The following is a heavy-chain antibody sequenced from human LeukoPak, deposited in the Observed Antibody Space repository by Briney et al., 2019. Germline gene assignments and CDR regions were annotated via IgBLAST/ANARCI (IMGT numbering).Heavy chain of an antibody. CDR2: IDTSGNT. CDR3: ARVSSSWYQDWYFDL. J-gene: IGHJ2*01. V-gene: IGHV4-4*07. D-gene: IGHD6-13*01. Sequence: SETLSPTFTVSGGSISSYFWSWIPPPAGKGLGWIGRIDTSGNTNYKPSLKSRVTMSVDTSKNQFSLKLSSVTAADTAVYYCARVSSSWYQDWYFDLWGRGTLVTVSS. CDR1: GGSISSYF.